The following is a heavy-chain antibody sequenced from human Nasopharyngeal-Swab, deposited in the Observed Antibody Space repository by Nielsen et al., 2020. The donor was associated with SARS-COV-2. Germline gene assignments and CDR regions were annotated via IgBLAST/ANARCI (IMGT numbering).Heavy chain of an antibody. Sequence: WVRQAPGQGLEWTGRINPNSGGTNYAQKFQGRVTMTRGTSICTAYMELSRLRSDDTAVYYCASWGSSSGAFDYWGQGTLVTVSS. CDR2: INPNSGGT. J-gene: IGHJ4*02. CDR3: ASWGSSSGAFDY. V-gene: IGHV1-2*06. D-gene: IGHD3-16*01.